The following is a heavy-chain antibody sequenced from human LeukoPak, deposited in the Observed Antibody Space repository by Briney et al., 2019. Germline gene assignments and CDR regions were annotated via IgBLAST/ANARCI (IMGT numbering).Heavy chain of an antibody. V-gene: IGHV4-34*01. J-gene: IGHJ6*03. CDR1: GGSFSGYY. Sequence: PSETLSLTCAVYGGSFSGYYWSWIRQPPGKGLEWIGEINHSGSTNYNPSLKSRVTISVDTSKNQFSLKLSSVTAAATAVYYCARGWNSSGWYRYYYYMDVWGKGTTVTVSS. CDR3: ARGWNSSGWYRYYYYMDV. D-gene: IGHD6-19*01. CDR2: INHSGST.